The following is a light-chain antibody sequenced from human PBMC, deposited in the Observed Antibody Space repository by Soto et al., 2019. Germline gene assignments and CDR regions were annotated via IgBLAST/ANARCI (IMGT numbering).Light chain of an antibody. CDR2: DAS. Sequence: EIVLTQSPATLSLSPGERATLSCRASQSVSSYLAWYQQKPGQAPRLLIYDASNRATAIPARFSGSGSGTDFTLTFSSLEPEDFAVYYCQQRSNWPITFGPGTKVEIK. J-gene: IGKJ3*01. CDR1: QSVSSY. CDR3: QQRSNWPIT. V-gene: IGKV3-11*01.